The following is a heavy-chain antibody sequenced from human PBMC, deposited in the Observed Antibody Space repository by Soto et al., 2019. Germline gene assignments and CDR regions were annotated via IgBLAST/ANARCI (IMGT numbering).Heavy chain of an antibody. D-gene: IGHD3-16*01. CDR3: ARDKDGQQLCGNYYYGIDV. Sequence: QVQLVQSGAEVKRPGSSVTVSCKASGGTFGNSAISWVRQAPGQGLEWMGGIIPIFPTPAYAQKFQGGVTITAADYTATTYMEVTSMRSEDTAVYYFARDKDGQQLCGNYYYGIDVWGQGTTVTVSS. CDR2: IIPIFPTP. V-gene: IGHV1-69*12. J-gene: IGHJ6*02. CDR1: GGTFGNSA.